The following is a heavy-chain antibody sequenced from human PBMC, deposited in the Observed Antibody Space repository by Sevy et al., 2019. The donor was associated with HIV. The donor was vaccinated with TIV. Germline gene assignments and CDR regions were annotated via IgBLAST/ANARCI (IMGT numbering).Heavy chain of an antibody. CDR2: ISSSGGST. Sequence: GGSLRLSFAASGFTFISYSMSWVRQAPGKGLEWVSSISSSGGSTYYADSVKGRFTISRDNSNNILDLQMNSLRADDTAVYYCAKGYCSGGSCPRDYYYYGMDVWGQGTTVTVSS. J-gene: IGHJ6*02. V-gene: IGHV3-23*01. D-gene: IGHD2-15*01. CDR3: AKGYCSGGSCPRDYYYYGMDV. CDR1: GFTFISYS.